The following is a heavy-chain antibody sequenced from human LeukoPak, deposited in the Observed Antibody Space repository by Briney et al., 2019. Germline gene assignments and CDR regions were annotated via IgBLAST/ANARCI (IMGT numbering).Heavy chain of an antibody. D-gene: IGHD1/OR15-1a*01. Sequence: PGGSLRLSCAASGFTFSSYEMNWVRQAPGKGLEWVSYISSSGSTIYYADSVKGRFTISRDNAKNSLYLQMNSLRAEDTAVYYCASEGKQFDYWGQGTLVTVSS. V-gene: IGHV3-48*03. J-gene: IGHJ4*02. CDR1: GFTFSSYE. CDR3: ASEGKQFDY. CDR2: ISSSGSTI.